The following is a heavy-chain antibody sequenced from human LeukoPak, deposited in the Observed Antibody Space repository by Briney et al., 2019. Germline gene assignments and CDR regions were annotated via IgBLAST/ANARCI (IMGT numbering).Heavy chain of an antibody. V-gene: IGHV3-74*01. CDR3: ARDVVGAPPIDY. J-gene: IGHJ4*02. D-gene: IGHD2-21*01. CDR1: GFAFSSHW. CDR2: IDPDGGRT. Sequence: PGGSLRLSCEASGFAFSSHWMHWVRQAPGKGLVWVSRIDPDGGRTKYIDSVRGRFTTSRDNAKNTLSLVMNSLRAENTAVYYCARDVVGAPPIDYWGQGVLVTVSS.